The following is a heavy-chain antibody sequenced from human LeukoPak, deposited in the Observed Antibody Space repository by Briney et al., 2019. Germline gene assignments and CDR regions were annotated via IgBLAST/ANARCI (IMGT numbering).Heavy chain of an antibody. J-gene: IGHJ6*02. D-gene: IGHD3/OR15-3a*01. V-gene: IGHV4-34*01. Sequence: SETLSLTCADYGGSFSGYYWSWIRQPPGKGLEWIGEINHSGSTNYNPSLKSRVTISVDTSKNQFSLKLSSVTAADTAVYYCARQGLYYYGMDVWGQGTTVTVSS. CDR1: GGSFSGYY. CDR3: ARQGLYYYGMDV. CDR2: INHSGST.